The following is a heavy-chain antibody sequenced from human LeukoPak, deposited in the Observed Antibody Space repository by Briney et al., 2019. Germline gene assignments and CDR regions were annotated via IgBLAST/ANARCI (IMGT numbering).Heavy chain of an antibody. D-gene: IGHD2-15*01. CDR2: IYPGDSDN. CDR1: GYIFTSDW. Sequence: GESLKISCKGSGYIFTSDWIGWVRQMPGKGLEWMGIIYPGDSDNRYSPSLQGQVTISADKSISTVYVQWSSLKASDTAMYYCARRTQGWWFDPWGQGTLVTVSS. V-gene: IGHV5-51*01. CDR3: ARRTQGWWFDP. J-gene: IGHJ5*02.